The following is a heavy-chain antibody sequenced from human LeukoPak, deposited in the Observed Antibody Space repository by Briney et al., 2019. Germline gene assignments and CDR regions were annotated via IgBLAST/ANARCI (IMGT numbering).Heavy chain of an antibody. CDR3: ARATRGVVTGTWFDP. V-gene: IGHV3-30*04. D-gene: IGHD2-21*02. CDR2: ISYDGSNK. Sequence: PGRSLRLSCAASGFTFSSYAMHWVRQAPGKGLEWVAVISYDGSNKYYADSVKGRFTISRDNSKNTLYLQMNSLRAEDTAVYYCARATRGVVTGTWFDPWGQGTLVTDSS. J-gene: IGHJ5*02. CDR1: GFTFSSYA.